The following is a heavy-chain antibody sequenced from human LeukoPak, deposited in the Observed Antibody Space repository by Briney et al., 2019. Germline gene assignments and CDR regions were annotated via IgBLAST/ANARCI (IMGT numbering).Heavy chain of an antibody. V-gene: IGHV1-46*03. CDR3: ARDSSGSYKRGRFDP. CDR1: GHTFTSYY. CDR2: INPSGGST. J-gene: IGHJ5*02. D-gene: IGHD3-10*01. Sequence: ASVKVSCKASGHTFTSYYMHWVRQAPGQGLEWMGIINPSGGSTSYAQKFQGRVTMTRDTSTSTVYMELSSLGSEDTAVYYCARDSSGSYKRGRFDPWGQGTLVTVSS.